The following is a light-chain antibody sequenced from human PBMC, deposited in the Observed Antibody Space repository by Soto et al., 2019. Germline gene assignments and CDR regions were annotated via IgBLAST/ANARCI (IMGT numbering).Light chain of an antibody. Sequence: QSVLTQPPSASGTPGPRVTIACSGSNSNIGSNFVYWYQHLPGTAPKFLIYRNDQRTSGVPDRFSASKSGTSASLIITGLRSEDEADYYCTAWDDSLGVVFGGGTKLTVL. J-gene: IGLJ2*01. CDR2: RND. CDR3: TAWDDSLGVV. CDR1: NSNIGSNF. V-gene: IGLV1-47*01.